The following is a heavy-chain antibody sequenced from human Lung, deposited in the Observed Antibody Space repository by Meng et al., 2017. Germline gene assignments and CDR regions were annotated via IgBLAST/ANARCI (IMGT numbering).Heavy chain of an antibody. D-gene: IGHD4-11*01. J-gene: IGHJ4*02. CDR1: GGSFSDYY. CDR2: INHNGST. V-gene: IGHV4-34*01. Sequence: SETLSLTCVVSGGSFSDYYWSWIRQPPGKGLEWIGEINHNGSTNYNPSLESRATISVDTSQNNLSLKLSSVKAADSAVYYCARGPTTMAHDFDYWGQGTLVTVSS. CDR3: ARGPTTMAHDFDY.